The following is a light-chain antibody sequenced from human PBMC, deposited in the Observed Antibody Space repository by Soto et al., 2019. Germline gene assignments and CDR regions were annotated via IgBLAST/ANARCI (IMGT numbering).Light chain of an antibody. J-gene: IGKJ3*01. CDR3: QQANTFPFS. Sequence: DIQMTQSPSSVSASLGDRVTITCRASQDISSWLAWYQQKPGKAPKLLISDASSLQSGVPSRFSGSGSGTDFALTITSLQSEDVATYYCQQANTFPFSFGPGTKVDI. CDR1: QDISSW. V-gene: IGKV1-12*01. CDR2: DAS.